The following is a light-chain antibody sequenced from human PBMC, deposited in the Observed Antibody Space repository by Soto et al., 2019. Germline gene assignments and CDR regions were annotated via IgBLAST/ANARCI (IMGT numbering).Light chain of an antibody. J-gene: IGLJ3*02. V-gene: IGLV1-44*01. CDR1: SSNIGSNT. CDR2: SNN. Sequence: QAVVTQPPSASGTPGQRVTISCSGSSSNIGSNTVNWYQQLPGTAPKLLIYSNNQRPSGVPDRFSGSKSGTSASLAISGLQSEDEAYYYCAAWDDSLNGLVFGGGTKLTVL. CDR3: AAWDDSLNGLV.